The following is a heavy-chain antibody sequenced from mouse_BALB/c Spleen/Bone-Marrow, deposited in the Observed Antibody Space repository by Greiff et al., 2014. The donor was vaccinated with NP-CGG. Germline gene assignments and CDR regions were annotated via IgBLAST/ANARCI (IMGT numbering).Heavy chain of an antibody. CDR2: INPESSTI. D-gene: IGHD2-1*01. J-gene: IGHJ2*01. CDR1: GFDFSRYW. CDR3: ERQGYYGKCDY. Sequence: EVKLVESGGGLVQPGGSLKLSCAASGFDFSRYWMRWVRQGPGKGLEWIGEINPESSTINYTPSLKDKFIFSRDNAKNTLYLQMSKVRSEDTALYYCERQGYYGKCDYWGQGTTLTVSS. V-gene: IGHV4-1*02.